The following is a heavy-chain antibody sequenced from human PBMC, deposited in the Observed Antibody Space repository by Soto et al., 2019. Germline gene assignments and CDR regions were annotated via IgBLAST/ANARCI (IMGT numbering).Heavy chain of an antibody. CDR2: IYTDGTT. D-gene: IGHD2-15*01. V-gene: IGHV4-4*07. CDR3: AREVRGGFTGIFDQ. CDR1: GDSISDYFY. Sequence: QVQLQGSGPGQVKPSETLSLTYTVSGDSISDYFYWSWIRQPAGKGLEWIGRIYTDGTTKYNPSLKSRGALSLEKSKNQFSLRLSSVTAADTAVYYFAREVRGGFTGIFDQWGRGSRVTVSS. J-gene: IGHJ4*02.